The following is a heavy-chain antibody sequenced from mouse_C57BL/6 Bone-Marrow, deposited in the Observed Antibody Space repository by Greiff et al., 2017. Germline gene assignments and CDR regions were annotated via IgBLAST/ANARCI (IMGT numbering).Heavy chain of an antibody. CDR3: ASQSTFDY. V-gene: IGHV14-2*01. CDR2: IDPEDGET. J-gene: IGHJ2*01. Sequence: EVQLQQSGAELVKPGASVKLSCTASGFNIKDYYMHWVKQRTEQGLEWIGRIDPEDGETKYAPKFPGKATITADTSSNTAYLQLSSLTSEDTAVYYCASQSTFDYWGQGTTLTVSS. CDR1: GFNIKDYY. D-gene: IGHD5-1*01.